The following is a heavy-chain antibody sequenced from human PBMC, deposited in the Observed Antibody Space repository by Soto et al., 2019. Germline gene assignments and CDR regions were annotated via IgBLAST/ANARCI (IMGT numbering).Heavy chain of an antibody. J-gene: IGHJ4*02. V-gene: IGHV1-3*01. CDR1: GYTFTGYY. CDR2: INAGNGNT. CDR3: ARGPGGPDGPGDY. Sequence: ASVKVSCKASGYTFTGYYIHWVRQAPGQRLEWMGWINAGNGNTKYSQKFQGRVTITRDTSASTAYMELSSLRSEDTAVYYCARGPGGPDGPGDYWGQGTLVTVSS. D-gene: IGHD2-15*01.